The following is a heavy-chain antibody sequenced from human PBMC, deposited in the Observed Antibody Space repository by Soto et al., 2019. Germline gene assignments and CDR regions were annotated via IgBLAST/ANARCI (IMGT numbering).Heavy chain of an antibody. CDR1: GFTFSDYY. CDR2: ITAGGGST. V-gene: IGHV3-23*01. Sequence: GGSLRLSCAASGFTFSDYYMSWIRQAPGKGLEWVSAITAGGGSTYYADSVKGRFTISRDNSKNTLYLQMNSLRAEDTAVYYCAKGCYYDSSGYYVRRYFDYWGQGTLVTVSS. CDR3: AKGCYYDSSGYYVRRYFDY. J-gene: IGHJ4*02. D-gene: IGHD3-22*01.